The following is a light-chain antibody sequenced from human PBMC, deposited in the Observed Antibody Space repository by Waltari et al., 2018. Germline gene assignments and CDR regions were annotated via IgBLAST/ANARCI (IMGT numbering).Light chain of an antibody. J-gene: IGKJ1*01. Sequence: DRVTITCRASQTISRYLNWYQQKPGKAPNLLISAASSLQSGVPSRFSGSGSGRDFTLIITSLQPEDFATYYCQESYSFTRTFGQGTKVEIK. V-gene: IGKV1-39*01. CDR1: QTISRY. CDR2: AAS. CDR3: QESYSFTRT.